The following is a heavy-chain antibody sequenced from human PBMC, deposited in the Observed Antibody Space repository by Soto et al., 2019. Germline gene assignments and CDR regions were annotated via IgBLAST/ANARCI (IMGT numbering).Heavy chain of an antibody. V-gene: IGHV4-39*01. CDR2: IYSSENT. D-gene: IGHD2-2*03. CDR3: ARLNGYCISTNCHGYYGMDV. CDR1: GASVSSSTYS. Sequence: SETLSLTCAASGASVSSSTYSWGWIRQSPGQGLEWIGTIYSSENTYYNPSLLSRVTISVDTSKNEFSLKLSSVTAADTAVYYCARLNGYCISTNCHGYYGMDVWGQGTTVTVS. J-gene: IGHJ6*02.